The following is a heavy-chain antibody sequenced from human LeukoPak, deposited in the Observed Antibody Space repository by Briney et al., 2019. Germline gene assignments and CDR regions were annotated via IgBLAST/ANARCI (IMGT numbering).Heavy chain of an antibody. J-gene: IGHJ4*02. CDR3: ARVEYCTKGVCINYDL. CDR1: GYTFTNYN. CDR2: ISPDSGVT. Sequence: ASVKVSCKASGYTFTNYNMRWMRQAPGQGLEWMGRISPDSGVTNYAQKFQGRVTVTRDTSTSTVYMELSGLRADDTATYYCARVEYCTKGVCINYDLWGQGTLVTVSS. V-gene: IGHV1-2*06. D-gene: IGHD2-8*01.